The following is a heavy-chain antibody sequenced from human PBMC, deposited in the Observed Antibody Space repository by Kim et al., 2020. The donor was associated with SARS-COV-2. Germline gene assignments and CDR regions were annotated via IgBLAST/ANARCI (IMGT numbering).Heavy chain of an antibody. CDR2: INHSGST. CDR3: ARGGIAARPGRGSPAFRY. J-gene: IGHJ4*02. CDR1: GGSFSGYY. D-gene: IGHD6-6*01. Sequence: SETLSLTCAVYGGSFSGYYWSWIRQPPGKGLEWIGEINHSGSTNYNPSLKSRVTISVDTSKNQFSLKLSSVTAADTAVYYCARGGIAARPGRGSPAFRYWGQGTLVTVSS. V-gene: IGHV4-34*01.